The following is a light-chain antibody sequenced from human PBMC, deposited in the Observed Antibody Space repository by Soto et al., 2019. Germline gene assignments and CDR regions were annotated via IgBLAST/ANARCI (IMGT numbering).Light chain of an antibody. CDR3: QQYNNWPVT. CDR1: QSVSSN. J-gene: IGKJ3*01. V-gene: IGKV3-15*01. Sequence: EMVMTQSPATLSVSPGERATLSCRASQSVSSNLAWYQQKPGQDPRLLIYDASTRATGIPARFSGSGSGTEFTLTISSLQSEDFAVYYCQQYNNWPVTFGPATKVDIK. CDR2: DAS.